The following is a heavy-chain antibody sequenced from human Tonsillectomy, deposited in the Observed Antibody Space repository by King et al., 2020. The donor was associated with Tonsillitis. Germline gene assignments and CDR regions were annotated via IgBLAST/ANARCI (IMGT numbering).Heavy chain of an antibody. J-gene: IGHJ5*02. CDR1: GYTFTVYY. CDR3: ARVRCSSTSCYTVRWFDP. Sequence: QLVQSGAEVKKPGASVKVSCKASGYTFTVYYMHWVRQAPGQGLEWMGWINPNSGGTNYAQKFQGRVTMTRDTSISTAYMELSRLRSDDTAVYYCARVRCSSTSCYTVRWFDPWGQGTLVTVSS. D-gene: IGHD2-2*02. CDR2: INPNSGGT. V-gene: IGHV1-2*02.